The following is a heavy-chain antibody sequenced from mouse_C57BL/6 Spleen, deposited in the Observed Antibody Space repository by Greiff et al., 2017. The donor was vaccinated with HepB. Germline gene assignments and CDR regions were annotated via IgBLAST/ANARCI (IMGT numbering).Heavy chain of an antibody. CDR3: ARNGYYDYFDY. J-gene: IGHJ2*01. Sequence: QVQLQQPGAELVKPGASVKLSCKASGYTFTSYWMHWVKQRPGRGLEWSGRIDPNSGGTKYNEKFKSKATLTVDKPSSTAYMQLSSLTSEDSAVYYCARNGYYDYFDYWGQGTTLTVSS. D-gene: IGHD2-3*01. CDR1: GYTFTSYW. CDR2: IDPNSGGT. V-gene: IGHV1-72*01.